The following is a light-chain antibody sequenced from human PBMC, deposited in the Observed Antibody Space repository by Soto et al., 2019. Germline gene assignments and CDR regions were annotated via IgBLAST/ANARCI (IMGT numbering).Light chain of an antibody. V-gene: IGKV3-11*01. CDR1: ESVGNY. Sequence: IVLTQSPATLSLSPGERATLSCRASESVGNYLAWYQEKPGQAPRLLIYDASNRATGIPPRFSGSGSGTDFTVTISSREPEDFAVDYCQQRSSWPPPTFGGGTKVDIK. J-gene: IGKJ4*01. CDR2: DAS. CDR3: QQRSSWPPPT.